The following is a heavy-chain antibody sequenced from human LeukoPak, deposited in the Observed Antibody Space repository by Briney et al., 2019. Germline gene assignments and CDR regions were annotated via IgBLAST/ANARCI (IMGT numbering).Heavy chain of an antibody. Sequence: PSETLSLTYTVSNYSISSGYYWGWIRQPPGKGLEWIGSIDHTGSPIYNPSLKSRVNISIDTSKNQFSLRLTSVTAADTAVYFCARPRLLFGSGPILVWGQGTLVTVSS. CDR3: ARPRLLFGSGPILV. J-gene: IGHJ4*02. V-gene: IGHV4-38-2*02. CDR2: IDHTGSP. D-gene: IGHD3-10*01. CDR1: NYSISSGYY.